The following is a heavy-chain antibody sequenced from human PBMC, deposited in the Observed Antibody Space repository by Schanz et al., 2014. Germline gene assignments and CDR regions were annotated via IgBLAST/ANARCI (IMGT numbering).Heavy chain of an antibody. V-gene: IGHV3-66*01. J-gene: IGHJ4*02. Sequence: VQLVESGGGVVQPGRSLRLSCAASRFTVSSNYMTWVRQAPGKGLEWVSLIYTGGTPYYSDSVKDRFTISRDNSKNTLYLQMNGLRADDTAVYYCARGRFGDYYFDYWGQGTLVTVSS. D-gene: IGHD4-17*01. CDR3: ARGRFGDYYFDY. CDR1: RFTVSSNY. CDR2: IYTGGTP.